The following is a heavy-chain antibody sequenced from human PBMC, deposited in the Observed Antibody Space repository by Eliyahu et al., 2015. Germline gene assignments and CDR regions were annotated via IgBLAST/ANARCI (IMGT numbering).Heavy chain of an antibody. J-gene: IGHJ2*01. CDR3: AKGRAPNWGSPVFDL. V-gene: IGHV3-30*18. CDR2: ISYNGIDK. Sequence: QVQLVESGGGIVQPGKSLTLSCXASGFVFKNYGXXWVRQAPGKGVEWVAGISYNGIDKYYADSVKGRFSISRDNEKNTVHVQMNSLRSDDSATYYCAKGRAPNWGSPVFDLWGRGTPVSVST. CDR1: GFVFKNYG. D-gene: IGHD7-27*01.